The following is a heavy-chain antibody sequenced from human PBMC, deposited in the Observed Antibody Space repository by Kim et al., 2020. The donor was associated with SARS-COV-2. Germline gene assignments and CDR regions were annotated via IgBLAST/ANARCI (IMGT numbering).Heavy chain of an antibody. CDR1: GCSISSGGYS. D-gene: IGHD2-21*01. V-gene: IGHV4-30-2*01. J-gene: IGHJ1*01. CDR3: ARGEYCGGDCYSR. CDR2: IYHSGST. Sequence: TLSLTCAVSGCSISSGGYSWSWIRQPPGKGLEWIGYIYHSGSTYYNPSLKSRVTISVDRSKNQFSLKLSSVTAADTAVYYCARGEYCGGDCYSRWGQ.